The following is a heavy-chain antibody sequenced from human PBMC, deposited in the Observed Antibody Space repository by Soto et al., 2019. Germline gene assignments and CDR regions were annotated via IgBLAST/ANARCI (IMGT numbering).Heavy chain of an antibody. Sequence: ASVKVSCKASGYTFTSYGITWARQAPGQGLERMGWITAYNGHTNYAQKLQGRVTMTTDTSTSTAYMELRSLRSDDTAVYYCARNLGFGYCGGDCYSRLDYWGQGTLVTV. CDR3: ARNLGFGYCGGDCYSRLDY. V-gene: IGHV1-18*04. J-gene: IGHJ4*02. CDR2: ITAYNGHT. CDR1: GYTFTSYG. D-gene: IGHD2-21*02.